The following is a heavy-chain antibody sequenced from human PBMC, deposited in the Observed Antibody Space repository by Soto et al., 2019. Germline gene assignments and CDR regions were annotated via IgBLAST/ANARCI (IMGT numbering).Heavy chain of an antibody. D-gene: IGHD3-10*01. V-gene: IGHV5-51*01. CDR2: IYPGDSNT. CDR3: ARPYYGSGSYPAMDV. Sequence: GESLKISCKGSGYSFTNYWIGWVRQMPGKGLEWMGIIYPGDSNTRHSPSFQGQVTISADKSISTAYLQWSSLKASDTAMYYCARPYYGSGSYPAMDVWGQGTTVTVSS. CDR1: GYSFTNYW. J-gene: IGHJ6*02.